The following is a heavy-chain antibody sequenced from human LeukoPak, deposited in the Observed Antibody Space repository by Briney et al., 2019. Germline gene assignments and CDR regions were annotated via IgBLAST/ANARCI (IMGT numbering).Heavy chain of an antibody. CDR1: GFTFSSYG. Sequence: GVSLRLSCAASGFTFSSYGMSWVRQAPGKGLEWVSAISGSGGSTYYADSVKGRFTISRDNSKNTLYLQMNSLRAEDTAVYYCAKDDLYSSGLYYFDYWGQGTLVTVSS. D-gene: IGHD6-19*01. CDR2: ISGSGGST. CDR3: AKDDLYSSGLYYFDY. J-gene: IGHJ4*02. V-gene: IGHV3-23*01.